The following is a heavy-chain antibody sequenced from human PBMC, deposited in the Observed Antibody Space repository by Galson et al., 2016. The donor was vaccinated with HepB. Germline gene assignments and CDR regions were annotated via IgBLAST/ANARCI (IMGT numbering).Heavy chain of an antibody. V-gene: IGHV3-23*01. Sequence: SLRLSCAASGFTFSSYAMSWVRQAPGKGLEWVSFISGSGGNTNFADSVKGRFTVSRDNSKNTLYLQVNSLRADDTAVYYCATLVGSYSHFEYWGQGTLVTVSS. CDR3: ATLVGSYSHFEY. CDR1: GFTFSSYA. CDR2: ISGSGGNT. J-gene: IGHJ4*02. D-gene: IGHD3-10*01.